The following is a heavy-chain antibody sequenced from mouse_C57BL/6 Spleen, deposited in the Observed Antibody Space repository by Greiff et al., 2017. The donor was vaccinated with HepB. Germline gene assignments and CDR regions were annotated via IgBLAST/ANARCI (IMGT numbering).Heavy chain of an antibody. Sequence: QVQLQQPGAELVKPGASVKMSCKASGYTFTSYWITWVKQRPGQGLEWIGDIYPGSGSTNYNEKFKSKATLTVDTSSSTAYMQLSSLTSEDSAVYYCARGDYGNYGDAMDYWGQGTSVTVSS. D-gene: IGHD2-1*01. CDR2: IYPGSGST. J-gene: IGHJ4*01. CDR3: ARGDYGNYGDAMDY. CDR1: GYTFTSYW. V-gene: IGHV1-55*01.